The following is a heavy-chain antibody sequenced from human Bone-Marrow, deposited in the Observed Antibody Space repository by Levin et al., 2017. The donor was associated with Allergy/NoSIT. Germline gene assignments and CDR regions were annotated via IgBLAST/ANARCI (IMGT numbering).Heavy chain of an antibody. CDR1: GFTFSNAW. CDR2: IKSKTDGGTT. J-gene: IGHJ6*02. CDR3: TTEPMIVVVIFRPPSGMDV. D-gene: IGHD3-22*01. Sequence: GGSLRLSCAASGFTFSNAWMSWVRQAPGKGLEWVGRIKSKTDGGTTDYAAPVKGRFTISRDDSKNTLYLQMNSLKTEDTAVYYCTTEPMIVVVIFRPPSGMDVWGQGTTVTVSS. V-gene: IGHV3-15*01.